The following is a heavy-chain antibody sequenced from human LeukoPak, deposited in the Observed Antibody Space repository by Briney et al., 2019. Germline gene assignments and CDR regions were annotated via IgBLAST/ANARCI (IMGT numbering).Heavy chain of an antibody. CDR1: GGSISSSSYY. CDR3: ARQAPGYSYGYVY. J-gene: IGHJ4*02. Sequence: SETLSLTCTVSGGSISSSSYYWGWIRQPPGKGLEWIGSIYYSGSTYYNPSLKSRVTISVDTSKNQFFLKLSSVTAADTAVYYCARQAPGYSYGYVYWGQGTLVTVSS. D-gene: IGHD5-18*01. V-gene: IGHV4-39*01. CDR2: IYYSGST.